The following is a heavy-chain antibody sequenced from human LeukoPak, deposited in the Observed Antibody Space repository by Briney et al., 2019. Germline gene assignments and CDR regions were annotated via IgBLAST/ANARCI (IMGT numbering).Heavy chain of an antibody. CDR2: IYHSGST. D-gene: IGHD3-10*01. CDR3: AGMYYYGSGATTNDY. Sequence: SETLSLTCAVSGGSISSSNWWSWVRQPPGKGREWIGEIYHSGSTNYNPSLKSRVTISVDTSKNQFSLKLSSVTAADTAVYYCAGMYYYGSGATTNDYWGQGTLVTVSS. CDR1: GGSISSSNW. V-gene: IGHV4-4*02. J-gene: IGHJ4*02.